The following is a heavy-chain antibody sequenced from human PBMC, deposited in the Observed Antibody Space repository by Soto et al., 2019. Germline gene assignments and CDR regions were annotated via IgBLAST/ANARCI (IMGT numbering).Heavy chain of an antibody. J-gene: IGHJ6*02. CDR2: ISSSTSYI. CDR3: ARDMTTVTTYDMDV. V-gene: IGHV3-21*01. D-gene: IGHD4-17*01. Sequence: EVQLVESGGGLVKPGGSLRLSCAASGFTFSSYSMNWVRQAPGKGLEWVSSISSSTSYIYYADSVKGRFTISRDNATNSLYLQMNSLRAEDTAAYYCARDMTTVTTYDMDVWGQATTVTVSS. CDR1: GFTFSSYS.